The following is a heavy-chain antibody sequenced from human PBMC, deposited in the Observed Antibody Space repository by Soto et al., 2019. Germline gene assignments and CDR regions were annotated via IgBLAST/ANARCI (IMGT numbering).Heavy chain of an antibody. CDR1: GFTFDDYA. J-gene: IGHJ4*02. Sequence: EVQLVESGGGLVQPGRSLRLSCAASGFTFDDYAMHWVRQARGKGLEWVSGISGNSGSIGYADSVKGRFTISRDNAKNSLYLQMNRLRAEDTALYYCAKARGSSGPWYFDYWGQGTLVTVSS. CDR3: AKARGSSGPWYFDY. CDR2: ISGNSGSI. D-gene: IGHD3-22*01. V-gene: IGHV3-9*01.